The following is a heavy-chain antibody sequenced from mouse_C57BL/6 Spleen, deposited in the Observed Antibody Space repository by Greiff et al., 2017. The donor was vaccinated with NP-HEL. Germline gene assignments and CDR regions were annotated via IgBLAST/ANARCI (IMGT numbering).Heavy chain of an antibody. V-gene: IGHV1-69*01. Sequence: QVQLQQPGAELVMPGASVKLSCKASGYTFTSYWMHWVKQRPGQGLEWIGEIDPSDSYTNYNQKFKGKSTLTVDKSSSTAYMQLSSLTSEDSAVYYCARRWSDWYFDVWGTGTTVTVSS. CDR1: GYTFTSYW. J-gene: IGHJ1*03. CDR2: IDPSDSYT. CDR3: ARRWSDWYFDV. D-gene: IGHD2-3*01.